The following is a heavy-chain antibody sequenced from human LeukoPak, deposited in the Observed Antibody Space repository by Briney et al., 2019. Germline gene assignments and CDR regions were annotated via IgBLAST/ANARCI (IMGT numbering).Heavy chain of an antibody. CDR3: ALYCSGGSCYSYFDY. CDR1: GYTLTELS. CDR2: FDPEDGET. V-gene: IGHV1-24*01. D-gene: IGHD2-15*01. J-gene: IGHJ4*02. Sequence: ASVKVSCKVSGYTLTELSMHWVRQAPGKGLEWMGGFDPEDGETIYAQKFQGRVTMTEDTSTDTAYMELRSLRSEDTAVYYCALYCSGGSCYSYFDYWGQGTLVTVSS.